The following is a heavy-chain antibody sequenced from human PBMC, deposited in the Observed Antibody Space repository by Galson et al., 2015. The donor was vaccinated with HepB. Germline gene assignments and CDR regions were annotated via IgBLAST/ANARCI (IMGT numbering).Heavy chain of an antibody. CDR3: ATSSATGTTYYYYGMDV. CDR2: FDPEDGET. CDR1: GYTLTELS. D-gene: IGHD1-1*01. J-gene: IGHJ6*02. V-gene: IGHV1-24*01. Sequence: SVKVSCKDSGYTLTELSMHWVRQAPGKGLEWMGGFDPEDGETIYAQKFQGRVTMTEDTSTDTAYMELSSLRSEDTAVYYCATSSATGTTYYYYGMDVWGQGTTVTVSS.